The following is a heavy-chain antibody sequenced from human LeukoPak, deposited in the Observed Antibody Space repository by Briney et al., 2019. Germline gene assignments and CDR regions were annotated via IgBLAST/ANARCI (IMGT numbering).Heavy chain of an antibody. D-gene: IGHD3-10*01. CDR2: IYSGGST. V-gene: IGHV3-53*01. Sequence: GGSLRLSCAASGFTVSSNYMSWVRQAPGKGLEWVSVIYSGGSTYYADSVKGRFTISRDNSKNTLYLQMNSLRAEDTAVYYCARDRDYYYGMGVWGQGTTVTVSS. J-gene: IGHJ6*02. CDR3: ARDRDYYYGMGV. CDR1: GFTVSSNY.